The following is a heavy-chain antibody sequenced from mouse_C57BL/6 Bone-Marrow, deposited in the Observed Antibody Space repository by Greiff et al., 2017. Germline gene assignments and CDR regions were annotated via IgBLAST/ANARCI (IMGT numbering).Heavy chain of an antibody. Sequence: VQLQQSGAELVRPGASVKLSCTASGFNIKDDYMHWVKQRPEQGLEWIGWIDPENGDTEYASKFQGKATVTAETSSNTAYLQLSSLTSEDNDVYYCTRGTTVVPYYFDYWGQGTTLTVSS. J-gene: IGHJ2*01. D-gene: IGHD1-1*01. CDR1: GFNIKDDY. CDR3: TRGTTVVPYYFDY. CDR2: IDPENGDT. V-gene: IGHV14-4*01.